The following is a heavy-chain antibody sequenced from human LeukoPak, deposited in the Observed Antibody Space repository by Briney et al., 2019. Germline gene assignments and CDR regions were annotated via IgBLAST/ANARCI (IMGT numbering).Heavy chain of an antibody. CDR1: GYTFTAYY. D-gene: IGHD6-19*01. CDR2: MNPNSGGT. J-gene: IGHJ4*02. CDR3: ARQGSNSSGWYPVDD. Sequence: ASVTVSCKTSGYTFTAYYIHWLRQAPGQGLEWMGWMNPNSGGTKYAQTFQGRFTLTRDTSISTAYLELSSLTSDDTAVYFCARQGSNSSGWYPVDDWGQGTLVTVSS. V-gene: IGHV1-2*02.